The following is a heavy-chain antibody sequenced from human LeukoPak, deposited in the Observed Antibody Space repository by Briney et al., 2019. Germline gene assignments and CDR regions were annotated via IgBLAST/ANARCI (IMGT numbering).Heavy chain of an antibody. CDR3: ARQKQWLTRDWFDP. J-gene: IGHJ5*02. Sequence: SETLSLTCTVSGGSISSYYWSWIRQPAGKGLQWIGRIYSSGSTNYNPSLKSRVTMSVDTSKNQFSLNLTSVTAADTAIYYCARQKQWLTRDWFDPWGQGTLVTVSS. CDR1: GGSISSYY. D-gene: IGHD6-19*01. V-gene: IGHV4-4*07. CDR2: IYSSGST.